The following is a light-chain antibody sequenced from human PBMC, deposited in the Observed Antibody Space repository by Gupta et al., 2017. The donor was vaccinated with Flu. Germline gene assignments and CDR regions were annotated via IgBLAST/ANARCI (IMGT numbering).Light chain of an antibody. J-gene: IGKJ2*02. CDR3: MRGKHPWT. Sequence: DVVMTHSPLSLPVTLGQPASISCRSSPSLGYKNGINYLAWLQQKPGQTRRRIIYEGSKRDLGDTDRFSGSGEGNDFTLKSSRGEDEAGGVYYCMRGKHPWTFGQGTMLEI. V-gene: IGKV2-30*01. CDR1: PSLGYKNGINY. CDR2: EGS.